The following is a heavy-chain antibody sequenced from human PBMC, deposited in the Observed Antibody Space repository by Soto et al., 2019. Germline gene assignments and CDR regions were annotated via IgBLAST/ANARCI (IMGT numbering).Heavy chain of an antibody. D-gene: IGHD2-15*01. V-gene: IGHV3-23*01. Sequence: PGGSLRLSCAASGFTFDNYAMSWVRQAPGKGLEWVSAISGSGDSTYYADSMKGRITISRDNSKNTLYLQMNSLRAEDTAIYYCAKVLCGGASCYIYYFDYWGQGTLVTVSS. CDR3: AKVLCGGASCYIYYFDY. J-gene: IGHJ4*02. CDR1: GFTFDNYA. CDR2: ISGSGDST.